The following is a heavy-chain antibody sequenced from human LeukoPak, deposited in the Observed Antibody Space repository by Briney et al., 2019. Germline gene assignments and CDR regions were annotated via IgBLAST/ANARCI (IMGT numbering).Heavy chain of an antibody. D-gene: IGHD3-10*01. CDR2: INHSGST. J-gene: IGHJ4*02. Sequence: PSETLSLTCAVYGGSFSGYYWCWIRQPPGKGLEWIGEINHSGSTNYNPSLKSRVTISVDTSKNQFSLKLSSVTAADTAVYYCARRGTYYYGSGPYYYFDYWGQGTLVTVSS. CDR3: ARRGTYYYGSGPYYYFDY. CDR1: GGSFSGYY. V-gene: IGHV4-34*01.